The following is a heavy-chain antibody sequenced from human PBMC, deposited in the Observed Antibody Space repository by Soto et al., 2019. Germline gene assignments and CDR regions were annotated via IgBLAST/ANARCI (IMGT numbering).Heavy chain of an antibody. CDR3: ASGGYSYLFDY. Sequence: EVQLVESGGGLVQPGGSLRLACVASGFTYTNTYWMSWVRQAPGKGLEWVANIKQDGSEKSHLDSVKGRFTITRDKVKNSVYLQMNSLRVEDTAVYYCASGGYSYLFDYWGQGTVVTVSS. CDR1: GFTYTNTYW. D-gene: IGHD5-18*01. J-gene: IGHJ4*02. CDR2: IKQDGSEK. V-gene: IGHV3-7*03.